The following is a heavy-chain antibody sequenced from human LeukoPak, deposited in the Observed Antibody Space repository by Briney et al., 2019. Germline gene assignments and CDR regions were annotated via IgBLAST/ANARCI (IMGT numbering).Heavy chain of an antibody. J-gene: IGHJ4*02. D-gene: IGHD6-13*01. V-gene: IGHV4-30-4*01. Sequence: PSQTLSLTCSVSGGSISSGDYYWTWIRQPPGKGLEWIGYVYYTGGTDYNPSLRSRVTISVDTSKNQFSQKLTSVTAADTAVYYCARGNGEQQLTGDYWGQGTLVTVSS. CDR3: ARGNGEQQLTGDY. CDR2: VYYTGGT. CDR1: GGSISSGDYY.